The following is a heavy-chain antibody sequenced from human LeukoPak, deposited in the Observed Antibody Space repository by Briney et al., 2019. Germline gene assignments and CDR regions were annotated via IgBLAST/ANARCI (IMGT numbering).Heavy chain of an antibody. Sequence: PGRSLRLSCAASGFTFSSYGMHWVRQAPGKGLEWVAVISYDGSNKYYADSVKGRFTISRDNTKNSLYLQMNSLRAEDTAVYYCARASSSKNVQNVDVWGQGTTVTVSS. CDR1: GFTFSSYG. D-gene: IGHD4-11*01. CDR3: ARASSSKNVQNVDV. CDR2: ISYDGSNK. J-gene: IGHJ6*02. V-gene: IGHV3-30*03.